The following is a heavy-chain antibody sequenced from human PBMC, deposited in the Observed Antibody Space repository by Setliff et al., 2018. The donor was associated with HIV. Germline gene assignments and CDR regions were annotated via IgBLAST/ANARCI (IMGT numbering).Heavy chain of an antibody. J-gene: IGHJ6*02. V-gene: IGHV1-18*04. CDR1: GYIFLGYD. D-gene: IGHD5-18*01. Sequence: ASVKVSCKASGYIFLGYDISWVRQAPGQGLEWMGWISAYNGNTNYAQKLQGRVTMTTDTSTSTAYMELRSLRSDDTAVYYCARGGSGYSYGYEYYGMDVWGQGTTVTVSS. CDR2: ISAYNGNT. CDR3: ARGGSGYSYGYEYYGMDV.